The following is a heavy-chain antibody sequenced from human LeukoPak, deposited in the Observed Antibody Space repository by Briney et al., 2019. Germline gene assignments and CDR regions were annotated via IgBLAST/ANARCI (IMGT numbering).Heavy chain of an antibody. Sequence: ASVKVSCKASGYTFTGYYMHWVRQAPGQGLEWMGWINPNSGGTNYAQKFQGRVTMTRDTSISTAYMELSRLRSDDTAVYYCAREYDSSGYHSFDYWGQGTLVTVSS. D-gene: IGHD3-22*01. J-gene: IGHJ4*02. CDR2: INPNSGGT. CDR3: AREYDSSGYHSFDY. CDR1: GYTFTGYY. V-gene: IGHV1-2*02.